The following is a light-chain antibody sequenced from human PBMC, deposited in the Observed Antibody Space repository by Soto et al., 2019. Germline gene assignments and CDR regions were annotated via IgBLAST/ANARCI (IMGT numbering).Light chain of an antibody. Sequence: QSVLXQPASVSGSPGQSITISCTGTSSDVGGYNYVSWYQQHPGKAPKLMIYDVSNRPSGVSNRFSGSKSGNTASLTISGLQAEDEADYYCSSYTSSSTFFGTGTKVTVL. CDR3: SSYTSSSTF. V-gene: IGLV2-14*01. CDR1: SSDVGGYNY. CDR2: DVS. J-gene: IGLJ1*01.